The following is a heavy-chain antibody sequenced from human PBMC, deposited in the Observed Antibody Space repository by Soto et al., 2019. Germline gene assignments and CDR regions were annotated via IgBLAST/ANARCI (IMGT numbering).Heavy chain of an antibody. CDR3: TTIPRNRYGYPVDC. V-gene: IGHV3-49*05. D-gene: IGHD5-18*01. CDR1: GFTFGDFA. Sequence: EKQLVESGGGLVNPGRSLRLSCTGSGFTFGDFAMSWFRQTPGKGLECVGFIRSGRYGGTADYAASVKGRFTISRDDSKSVAYLQMNSPKSEDTGLYYCTTIPRNRYGYPVDCWGQGTLVTVSS. J-gene: IGHJ4*02. CDR2: IRSGRYGGTA.